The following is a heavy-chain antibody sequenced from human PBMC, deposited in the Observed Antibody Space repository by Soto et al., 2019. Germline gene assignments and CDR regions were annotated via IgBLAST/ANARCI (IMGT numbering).Heavy chain of an antibody. D-gene: IGHD2-2*01. V-gene: IGHV4-59*01. Sequence: PSETLSLTCSVSGGSIRNVYWSWIRQPPGKGLEWIGFIFHSGNAKYNPSLKSRVIISVATSRNQFSLSLKSVTAAATAVYFCGRPHAPTPPSNYWGQGTLVTSSS. CDR3: GRPHAPTPPSNY. J-gene: IGHJ4*02. CDR2: IFHSGNA. CDR1: GGSIRNVY.